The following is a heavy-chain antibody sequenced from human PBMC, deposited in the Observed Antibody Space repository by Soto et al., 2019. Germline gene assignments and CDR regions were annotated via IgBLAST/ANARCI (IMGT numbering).Heavy chain of an antibody. D-gene: IGHD1-1*01. CDR1: GGSVSSGSYY. CDR2: IYYCGST. V-gene: IGHV4-61*01. J-gene: IGHJ4*02. Sequence: QVQLQESGPGLVKPSETLSLTCTVSGGSVSSGSYYWSWIRQPPGKGLEWIGYIYYCGSTNYNPSLKIRVTISVDTSKNQFSLKLSSVTAADTAVYYWARDRSSTGTTDYWGQGTLVTVSS. CDR3: ARDRSSTGTTDY.